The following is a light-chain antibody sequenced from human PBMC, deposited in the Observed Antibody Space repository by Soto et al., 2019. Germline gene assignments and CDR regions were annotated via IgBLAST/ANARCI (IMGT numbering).Light chain of an antibody. CDR2: DAS. CDR3: QKYNSAPLT. V-gene: IGKV1-33*01. J-gene: IGKJ4*01. Sequence: DIQMTQSPSSLSASVRDRVTITCQASQDISNYLNWYQQKPGKAPKLLIFDASNLETGVPSRFSGSGSGTNFTLTISSLQPEDVAAYYCQKYNSAPLTFGGGTKVDIK. CDR1: QDISNY.